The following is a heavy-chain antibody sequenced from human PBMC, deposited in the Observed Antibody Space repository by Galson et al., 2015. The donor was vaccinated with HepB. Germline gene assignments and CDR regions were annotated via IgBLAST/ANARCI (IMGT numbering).Heavy chain of an antibody. Sequence: QSGAEVKKPGESLKISCEGSGYNFATYWIAWVRQMPGKGLEWMGIIYPSDSDIRYNPSFQALVTISADKSTSTAYLQWNSLRASDSATYYCARQSTSSWPNFYHAMDVWGQGTPVTVSS. CDR3: ARQSTSSWPNFYHAMDV. V-gene: IGHV5-51*01. J-gene: IGHJ6*02. D-gene: IGHD6-13*01. CDR2: IYPSDSDI. CDR1: GYNFATYW.